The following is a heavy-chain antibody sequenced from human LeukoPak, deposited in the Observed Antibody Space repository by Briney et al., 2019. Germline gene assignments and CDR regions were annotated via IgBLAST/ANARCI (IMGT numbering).Heavy chain of an antibody. CDR3: ARARVTSYSSSWSFDY. CDR2: IYYSGST. J-gene: IGHJ4*02. Sequence: SETLSLTCTVSGGSISSYYWSWIRQPPGKGLEWIGYIYYSGSTNYNPSLKSRVTISVDTSKDQFSLKLSSVTAADTAVYYCARARVTSYSSSWSFDYWGQGTLVTVSS. V-gene: IGHV4-59*01. D-gene: IGHD6-13*01. CDR1: GGSISSYY.